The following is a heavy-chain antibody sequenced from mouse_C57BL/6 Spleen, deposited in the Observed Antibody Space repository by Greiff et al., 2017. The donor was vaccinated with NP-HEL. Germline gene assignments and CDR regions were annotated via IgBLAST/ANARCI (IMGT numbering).Heavy chain of an antibody. CDR1: GYAFSSSW. CDR3: ARGDLRYFDV. J-gene: IGHJ1*03. V-gene: IGHV1-82*01. D-gene: IGHD2-1*01. Sequence: VQLQQSGPELVKPGASVKISCKASGYAFSSSWMNWVKQRPGKGLEWIGRIYPGDGDTNYNGKFKGKATLTADKSSSTAYMQLSSLTSEDSAVYFCARGDLRYFDVWGTGTTVTVSS. CDR2: IYPGDGDT.